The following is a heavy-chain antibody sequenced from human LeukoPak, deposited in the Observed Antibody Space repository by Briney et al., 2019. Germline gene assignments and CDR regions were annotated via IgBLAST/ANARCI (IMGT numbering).Heavy chain of an antibody. V-gene: IGHV4-59*01. Sequence: PSETLSLTCTVSGGSISSYYWSWIRQPPGKGLEWIGYIYYRGSTNYNPSLKSRVTISVDTSKNQFSLKLSSVTAADTAVYYCARGVESGSYEDWGQGTLVTVSS. CDR2: IYYRGST. D-gene: IGHD1-26*01. CDR3: ARGVESGSYED. CDR1: GGSISSYY. J-gene: IGHJ4*02.